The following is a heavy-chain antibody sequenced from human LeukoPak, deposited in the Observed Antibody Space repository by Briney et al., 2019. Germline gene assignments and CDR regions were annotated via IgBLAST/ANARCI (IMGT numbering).Heavy chain of an antibody. J-gene: IGHJ4*02. D-gene: IGHD3-22*01. CDR3: ARGLYYFDTSGYLYY. CDR2: IYSGGGT. CDR1: GFTVSSNY. V-gene: IGHV3-53*01. Sequence: GGSLRLSCAASGFTVSSNYMSWVRQAPGKGLEWVSVIYSGGGTYYADSVKGRFTISRDNSKNTLYLQMNSLRAEDTAVYYCARGLYYFDTSGYLYYWGQGTLVTVSS.